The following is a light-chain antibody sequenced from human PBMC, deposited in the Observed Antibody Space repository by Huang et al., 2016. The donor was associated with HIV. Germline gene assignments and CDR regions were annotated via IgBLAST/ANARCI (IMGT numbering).Light chain of an antibody. CDR2: GSS. Sequence: EIVMTQSPATLSVSPGERVTLSCRANRSVSTNLAWYQQRPGQAPRLLIYGSSTRAPGIPARFSGSGSGTDFSLTISRLQSEDFALYYCHQYKNWLLSFGGGTRVDI. CDR3: HQYKNWLLS. V-gene: IGKV3-15*01. J-gene: IGKJ4*01. CDR1: RSVSTN.